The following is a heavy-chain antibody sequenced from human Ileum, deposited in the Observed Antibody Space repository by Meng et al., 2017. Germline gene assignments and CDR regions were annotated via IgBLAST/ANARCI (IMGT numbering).Heavy chain of an antibody. J-gene: IGHJ3*02. Sequence: GESLKISCAASGFTFSTYTIHWVRQAPGKGLEWVSCIRGDASIFYADSEKGRFTVSRDNAKNSLYLQLSSLRAEDTAVYYCARDLDYFHTNNYYDAFDIWGQGTMVTVSS. D-gene: IGHD3-22*01. V-gene: IGHV3-48*03. CDR3: ARDLDYFHTNNYYDAFDI. CDR2: IRGDASI. CDR1: GFTFSTYT.